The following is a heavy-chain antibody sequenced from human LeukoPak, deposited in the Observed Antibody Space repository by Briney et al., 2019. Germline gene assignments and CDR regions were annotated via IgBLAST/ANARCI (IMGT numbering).Heavy chain of an antibody. Sequence: PGGSLRLSCAASGFTFKNSAMSWVRQAPGRGLEWVSTISGSRDNSYYADSVKGRFTISRDFSQNTLYLEMNSLTADDTALYYCAKGVSETVTTLIGVWGKGTTVTISS. CDR1: GFTFKNSA. J-gene: IGHJ6*04. D-gene: IGHD4-17*01. CDR3: AKGVSETVTTLIGV. CDR2: ISGSRDNS. V-gene: IGHV3-23*01.